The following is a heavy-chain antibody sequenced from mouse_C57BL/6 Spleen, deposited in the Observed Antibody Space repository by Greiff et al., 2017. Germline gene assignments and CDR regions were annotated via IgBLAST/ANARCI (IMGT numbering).Heavy chain of an antibody. CDR1: GFTFSDYG. V-gene: IGHV5-17*01. CDR3: ARGDYAWYFDV. CDR2: ISSGSSTI. Sequence: DVMLVESGGGLVKPGGSLKLSCAASGFTFSDYGMHWVRQAPEKGLEWVAYISSGSSTIYYADTVKGRFTISRDNAKNTLFLQMTSLRSEDTAMYYCARGDYAWYFDVWGTGTTVTVSS. J-gene: IGHJ1*03. D-gene: IGHD2-4*01.